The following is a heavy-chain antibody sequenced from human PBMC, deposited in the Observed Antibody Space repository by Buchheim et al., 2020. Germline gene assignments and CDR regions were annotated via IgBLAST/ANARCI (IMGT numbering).Heavy chain of an antibody. J-gene: IGHJ4*02. CDR3: ARDRGADAPIDY. Sequence: QVQLVESGGGVIQPGRSLRLSCAASGFTFNKYGMHWVRQAPGQGLEWVAVIWYDGSNKYYADSVKGRFTISRDNAKNTVYLQLNSLRVEDTAVYYCARDRGADAPIDYWGQG. D-gene: IGHD4/OR15-4a*01. CDR2: IWYDGSNK. V-gene: IGHV3-33*01. CDR1: GFTFNKYG.